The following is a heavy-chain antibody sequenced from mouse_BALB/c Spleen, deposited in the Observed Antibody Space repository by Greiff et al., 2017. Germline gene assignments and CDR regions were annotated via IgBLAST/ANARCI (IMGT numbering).Heavy chain of an antibody. D-gene: IGHD2-14*01. J-gene: IGHJ3*01. V-gene: IGHV5-17*02. CDR1: GFTFSSFG. CDR3: ARSRRYASFAY. CDR2: ISSGSSTI. Sequence: EVQLVESGGGLVQPGGSRKLSCAASGFTFSSFGMHWVRQAPEKGLEWVAYISSGSSTIYYADTVKGRFTISRDNPKNTLFLQMTSLRSEDTAMYYCARSRRYASFAYWGQGTLVTVSA.